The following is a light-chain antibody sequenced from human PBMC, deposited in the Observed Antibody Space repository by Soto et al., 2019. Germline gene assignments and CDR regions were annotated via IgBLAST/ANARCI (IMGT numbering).Light chain of an antibody. V-gene: IGLV1-47*01. CDR1: SSNIGSNY. Sequence: QSVLTQPPSASGTPGQRVTISCSGSSSNIGSNYVYWYQQLPGTAPKLLIYRNNQRPSGVPDRFSGSKSGTSASLAISGLRSEDEADYYCAAWDDSLSGRHVFGTGTKVTV. CDR2: RNN. CDR3: AAWDDSLSGRHV. J-gene: IGLJ1*01.